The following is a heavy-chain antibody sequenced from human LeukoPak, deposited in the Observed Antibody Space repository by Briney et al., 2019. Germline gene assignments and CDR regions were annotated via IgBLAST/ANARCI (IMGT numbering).Heavy chain of an antibody. V-gene: IGHV3-15*01. J-gene: IGHJ4*02. CDR3: TASYYDSSGYRV. Sequence: GGSLRLSCAASGFTFSNAWMSWVRHAPGKGLEWVGRIKTKTDGGTTDYAAPVKDRFTISRDDSKNSLYLQMNSLKTEDTAVYYCTASYYDSSGYRVWGQGTLVTVSS. D-gene: IGHD3-22*01. CDR1: GFTFSNAW. CDR2: IKTKTDGGTT.